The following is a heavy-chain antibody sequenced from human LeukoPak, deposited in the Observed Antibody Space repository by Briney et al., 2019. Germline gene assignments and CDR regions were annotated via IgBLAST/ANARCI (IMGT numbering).Heavy chain of an antibody. J-gene: IGHJ6*03. CDR2: IYYSGST. CDR1: GGSISSYY. CDR3: ARVLLLWFGELFRPYYMDV. V-gene: IGHV4-59*12. Sequence: SETLSLTCTVSGGSISSYYWSWIRQPPGKGLEWIGYIYYSGSTNYNPSLKSRVTISVDTSKNQFSLKLSSVTAADTAVYYCARVLLLWFGELFRPYYMDVWGKGTTVTVSS. D-gene: IGHD3-10*01.